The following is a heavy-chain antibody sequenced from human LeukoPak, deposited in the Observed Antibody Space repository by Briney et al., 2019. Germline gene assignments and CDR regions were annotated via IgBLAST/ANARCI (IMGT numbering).Heavy chain of an antibody. Sequence: ASVKVSCKASGYTFTGYYMHWVRQAPGQGLEWMGWINPNSGGTNYAQKFQGRVTMTRDTSISTAYMELSRLRSDDTAVYYCARGGGWQWLVPGPVAGSPLDFDYWGQGTLVTVSS. CDR1: GYTFTGYY. CDR2: INPNSGGT. J-gene: IGHJ4*02. V-gene: IGHV1-2*02. CDR3: ARGGGWQWLVPGPVAGSPLDFDY. D-gene: IGHD6-19*01.